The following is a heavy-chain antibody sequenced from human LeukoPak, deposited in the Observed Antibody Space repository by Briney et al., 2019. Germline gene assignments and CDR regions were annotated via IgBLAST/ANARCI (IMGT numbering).Heavy chain of an antibody. CDR1: GGSITSSSYY. V-gene: IGHV4-39*01. J-gene: IGHJ4*02. CDR2: IYYSGST. Sequence: SETLSLTCTVSGGSITSSSYYWGCIRQPPGKGLEWIGSIYYSGSTYYNPSLKSRVTISVDTSKNQFSLKLSSVTAADTAVYYCARQTGYYDSSGYHKPSNFDYWGQGTLVTVSS. CDR3: ARQTGYYDSSGYHKPSNFDY. D-gene: IGHD3-22*01.